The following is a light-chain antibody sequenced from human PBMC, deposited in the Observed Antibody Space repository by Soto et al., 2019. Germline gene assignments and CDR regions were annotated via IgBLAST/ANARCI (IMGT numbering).Light chain of an antibody. CDR1: QSISSY. J-gene: IGKJ3*01. V-gene: IGKV1-39*01. CDR3: QQSYSTPIT. CDR2: AAS. Sequence: DIPMTQSPSSLSASVGDRVTITCRASQSISSYLNWYQQKPGKAPKLLIYAASSLPSGVPSRFSGSGSATDFALTISSLQPEDFATYYCQQSYSTPITFGPGTKVDIK.